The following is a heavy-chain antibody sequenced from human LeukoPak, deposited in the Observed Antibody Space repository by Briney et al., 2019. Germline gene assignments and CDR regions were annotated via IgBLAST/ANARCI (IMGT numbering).Heavy chain of an antibody. CDR2: IYYSGST. J-gene: IGHJ5*02. D-gene: IGHD1-1*01. Sequence: SETLSLTCTVSGGSISSSSYYWGWIRQPPGKGLEWIGSIYYSGSTYYNPSLKSRVTISVDTSKNQFSLKLSSVTAADTAVYYCARQGAQLEQYWFDPWGQGTLVTVSS. CDR3: ARQGAQLEQYWFDP. CDR1: GGSISSSSYY. V-gene: IGHV4-39*01.